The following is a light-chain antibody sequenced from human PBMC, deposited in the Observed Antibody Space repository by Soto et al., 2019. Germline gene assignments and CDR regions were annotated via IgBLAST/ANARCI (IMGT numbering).Light chain of an antibody. CDR3: CSYAGSPYV. CDR1: SSDVGGYNY. Sequence: QSVLTHPRSVSGSPGQSVTISCTGTSSDVGGYNYVSWYQQHPGKAPKLMIYDVSKRPSGVPDRFSGSKSGNTASLTISGLQAEDEADYYCCSYAGSPYVFGTGTKVTVL. V-gene: IGLV2-11*01. J-gene: IGLJ1*01. CDR2: DVS.